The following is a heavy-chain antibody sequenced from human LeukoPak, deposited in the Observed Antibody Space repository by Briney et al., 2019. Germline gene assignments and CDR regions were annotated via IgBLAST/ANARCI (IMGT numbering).Heavy chain of an antibody. CDR1: GGTFSSYT. D-gene: IGHD4-23*01. Sequence: EASVKVSCKASGGTFSSYTISWVRQAPGQGLEWMGRIIPILGIANYAQKFQGRVTITADKSTSTAYMELSSLRSGDTAVYYCARDAPHYGGNSGFDYWGQGTLVTVSS. CDR2: IIPILGIA. CDR3: ARDAPHYGGNSGFDY. V-gene: IGHV1-69*04. J-gene: IGHJ4*02.